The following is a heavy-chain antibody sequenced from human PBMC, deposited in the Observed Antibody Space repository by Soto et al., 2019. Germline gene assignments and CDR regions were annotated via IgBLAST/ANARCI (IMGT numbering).Heavy chain of an antibody. V-gene: IGHV3-74*01. CDR1: GFTFSSYW. CDR3: ARDLRTSSGVIV. CDR2: INSDGSNK. J-gene: IGHJ4*02. D-gene: IGHD3-22*01. Sequence: PGGSLRLSCAASGFTFSSYWMHRVRQAPGKGLVWVSRINSDGSNKYYADSVKGRFTISRDNSKNTLYLQMNSLRAEDTAVYYCARDLRTSSGVIVWGQGTLVTVSS.